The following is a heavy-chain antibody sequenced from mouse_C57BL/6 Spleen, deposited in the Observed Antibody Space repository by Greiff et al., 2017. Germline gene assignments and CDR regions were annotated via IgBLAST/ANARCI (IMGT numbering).Heavy chain of an antibody. V-gene: IGHV5-6*01. J-gene: IGHJ3*01. CDR1: GFTFSSYG. D-gene: IGHD4-1*01. CDR2: ISSGGSYT. CDR3: ARHALTGAFAY. Sequence: EVQLVESGGDLVKPGGSLKLSCAASGFTFSSYGMSWVRQTPDKRLEWVATISSGGSYTYYPDSVKGRFTISRDNAKNTLYLQMSSLKSEDTAMYYCARHALTGAFAYWGQGTLVTVSA.